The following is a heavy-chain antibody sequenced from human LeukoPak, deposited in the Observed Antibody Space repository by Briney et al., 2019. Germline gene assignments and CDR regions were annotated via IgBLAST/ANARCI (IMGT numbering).Heavy chain of an antibody. D-gene: IGHD3-3*01. Sequence: SGTLSLTCTVSGGSISSYYWSWIRQPPGKGLEWIGYIYYSGSTNYNPSLKSRVTISVDTSKNQFSLKLSSVTAADTAVYYCARAYYDFWRGYSFDYWGQRTLVTVSP. CDR1: GGSISSYY. V-gene: IGHV4-59*01. J-gene: IGHJ4*02. CDR3: ARAYYDFWRGYSFDY. CDR2: IYYSGST.